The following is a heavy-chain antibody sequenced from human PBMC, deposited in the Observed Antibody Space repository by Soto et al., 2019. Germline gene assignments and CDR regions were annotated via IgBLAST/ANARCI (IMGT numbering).Heavy chain of an antibody. CDR3: ARGYEFRGGMDV. J-gene: IGHJ6*02. CDR1: GYTFTRYA. Sequence: QVQLVQSGAEAKKPGASVKVSCKASGYTFTRYAMHWVRQAPGQSREWMGWINAGNGNTKYSQKFQGRVTITRDRSASTAYMELSSLRSADTAVDYCARGYEFRGGMDVWGPGATVTASS. CDR2: INAGNGNT. V-gene: IGHV1-3*01. D-gene: IGHD3-16*01.